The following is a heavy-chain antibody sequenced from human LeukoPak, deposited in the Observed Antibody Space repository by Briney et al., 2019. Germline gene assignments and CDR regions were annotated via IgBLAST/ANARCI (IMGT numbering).Heavy chain of an antibody. CDR3: ARDLGAVAGTAGGPFDY. J-gene: IGHJ4*02. CDR2: INPNSGGT. Sequence: ASVKVSCKASGYTFTGYYMHWVRQAPGQGLEWMGWINPNSGGTNYAQKFQGRVTMTRDTSISTAYMELSRLRSDDTAVYYCARDLGAVAGTAGGPFDYWGQGTLVTVSS. CDR1: GYTFTGYY. V-gene: IGHV1-2*02. D-gene: IGHD6-19*01.